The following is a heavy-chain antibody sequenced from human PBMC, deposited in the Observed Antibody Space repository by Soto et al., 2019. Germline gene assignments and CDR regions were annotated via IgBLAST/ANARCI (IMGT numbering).Heavy chain of an antibody. J-gene: IGHJ3*02. V-gene: IGHV3-66*01. CDR1: GFTVSSNY. Sequence: GGSLRLSCAASGFTVSSNYMSWVRQAPGKGLEWVSVIYSGGSTYYADSVKGRFTISRDNSKNTLYLQMNSLRAEDTAVYYCASTLEGIAVAGTHAFDIWGQGTMVTVSS. D-gene: IGHD6-19*01. CDR3: ASTLEGIAVAGTHAFDI. CDR2: IYSGGST.